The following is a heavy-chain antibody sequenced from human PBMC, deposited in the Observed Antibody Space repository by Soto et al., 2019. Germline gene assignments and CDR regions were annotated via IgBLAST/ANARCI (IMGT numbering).Heavy chain of an antibody. CDR1: GYTFAASY. D-gene: IGHD4-17*01. Sequence: QVQLVQSGAEVKKPGASVKVSCRTSGYTFAASYLHWLRQALGQGLEWMGWINPTSGGTVYAQNFQDRVTMTRDTSISTAYMELRRLNSDDTAVYYCARDPDYGDYWGYFFDSWGQGTPVTVSS. CDR2: INPTSGGT. CDR3: ARDPDYGDYWGYFFDS. J-gene: IGHJ4*02. V-gene: IGHV1-2*02.